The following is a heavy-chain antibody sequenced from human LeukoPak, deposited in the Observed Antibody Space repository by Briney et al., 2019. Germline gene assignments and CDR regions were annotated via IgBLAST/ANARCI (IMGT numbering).Heavy chain of an antibody. V-gene: IGHV4-39*01. D-gene: IGHD6-19*01. CDR2: IYYSGST. CDR3: ARALGGLVDY. CDR1: GGSISSSSYY. Sequence: TLSLTCTVSGGSISSSSYYWGWIRQPPGKGLEWIVSIYYSGSTYYNPSLKSRVTISVDTSKNQFSLKLSSVTAADTAVYYCARALGGLVDYWGQGTLVTVSS. J-gene: IGHJ4*02.